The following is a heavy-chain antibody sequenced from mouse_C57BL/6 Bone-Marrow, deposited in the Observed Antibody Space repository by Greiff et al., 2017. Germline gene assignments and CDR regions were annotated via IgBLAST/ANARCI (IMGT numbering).Heavy chain of an antibody. CDR3: ASNYCGSSYEGAMDY. D-gene: IGHD1-1*01. Sequence: QVQLKQPGAELVKPGASVKLSCKASGYTFTSYWMHWVKQRPGQGLEWIGMIHPNSGSTNYNEKFKSKATLTVDKSSSTAYMQLSSLTSEDSAVYYCASNYCGSSYEGAMDYWGQGTSVTVSS. V-gene: IGHV1-64*01. CDR1: GYTFTSYW. CDR2: IHPNSGST. J-gene: IGHJ4*01.